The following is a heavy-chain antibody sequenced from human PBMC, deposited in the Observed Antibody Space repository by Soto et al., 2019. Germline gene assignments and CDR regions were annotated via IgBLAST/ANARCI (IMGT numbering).Heavy chain of an antibody. CDR2: IIPIFGTA. V-gene: IGHV1-69*13. CDR1: GGTFSSYA. CDR3: ARELDGIAAAGTPQYNYYYGMDV. Sequence: SVKVSCKASGGTFSSYAISWVRQAPGQGLEWMGGIIPIFGTANYAQKFQGRVTITADESTSTAYMELSSLRSEDTAVYYCARELDGIAAAGTPQYNYYYGMDVWGQGTTVTVSS. J-gene: IGHJ6*02. D-gene: IGHD6-13*01.